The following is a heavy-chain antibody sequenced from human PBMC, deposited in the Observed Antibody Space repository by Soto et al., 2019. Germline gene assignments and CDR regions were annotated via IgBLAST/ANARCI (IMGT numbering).Heavy chain of an antibody. V-gene: IGHV3-7*05. CDR1: GFTFNTYW. J-gene: IGHJ4*02. CDR3: GGSGGWPGVYDS. D-gene: IGHD6-19*01. Sequence: ESGGGLVQPGESLRLSCAASGFTFNTYWMTWVRQAPGKGLEWVANIKQDGTAQYYVDSVKGRFTISRDNAKNLLYLQMNSLKTEDTAVYYCGGSGGWPGVYDSWGQGTLVAVSS. CDR2: IKQDGTAQ.